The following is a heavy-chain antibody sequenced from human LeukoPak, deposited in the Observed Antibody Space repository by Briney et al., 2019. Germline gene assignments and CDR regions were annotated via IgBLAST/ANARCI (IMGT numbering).Heavy chain of an antibody. CDR2: INPNSGGT. CDR1: GYTFTVYY. CDR3: ARRDIVATSYYGMDV. J-gene: IGHJ6*02. D-gene: IGHD5-12*01. V-gene: IGHV1-2*02. Sequence: ASVTVSCKASGYTFTVYYMHWVRQAPGQGLEWMGWINPNSGGTNYAQKFQGRVTMTRDTSISTAYMGLSRLRSDDTAVYYCARRDIVATSYYGMDVWGQGTTVTVSS.